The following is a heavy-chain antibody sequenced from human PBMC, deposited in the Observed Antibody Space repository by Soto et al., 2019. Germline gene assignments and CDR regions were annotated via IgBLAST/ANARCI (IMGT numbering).Heavy chain of an antibody. J-gene: IGHJ5*02. D-gene: IGHD2-15*01. Sequence: GGSLRLSCAASGFTFSDAWMSWVRHAPGKGLDWVGRIKSKSDGGTTEYAAPVRGRFTISRDDSKNTLYLQMNSLKTEDTAVYYCATDLWRIAVVVGSTGYFNPWGQGTPVTVSS. V-gene: IGHV3-15*01. CDR2: IKSKSDGGTT. CDR3: ATDLWRIAVVVGSTGYFNP. CDR1: GFTFSDAW.